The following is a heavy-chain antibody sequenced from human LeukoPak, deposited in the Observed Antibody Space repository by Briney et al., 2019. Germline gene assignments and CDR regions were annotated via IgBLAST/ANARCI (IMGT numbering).Heavy chain of an antibody. V-gene: IGHV3-64*01. J-gene: IGHJ3*01. CDR2: ISSNGGST. CDR1: GFTFSSYA. Sequence: GGSLRLSCAASGFTFSSYAMHWVRQAPGKGLEYVSVISSNGGSTYYANSVKGRFTISRDNSKNTLYLQMGSLRAEDMAVYYCARPSGTFVGNIVATIGAFDVWGQGTMVTVSS. D-gene: IGHD5-12*01. CDR3: ARPSGTFVGNIVATIGAFDV.